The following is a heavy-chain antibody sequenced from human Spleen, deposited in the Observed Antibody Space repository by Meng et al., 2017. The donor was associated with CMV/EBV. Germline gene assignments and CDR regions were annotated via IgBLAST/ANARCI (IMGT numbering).Heavy chain of an antibody. CDR2: IYHSGST. V-gene: IGHV4-38-2*02. J-gene: IGHJ4*02. Sequence: SETLSLTCTVSGYSISSGYYWGWIRQPPGKGLEWIGSIYHSGSTYYNPSLKSRVTISVDTSKNQFSLKLSSVTAADTAVYYCARGKGCSSTSCHLRRVDYWGQGTLVTVSS. CDR1: GYSISSGYY. CDR3: ARGKGCSSTSCHLRRVDY. D-gene: IGHD2-2*01.